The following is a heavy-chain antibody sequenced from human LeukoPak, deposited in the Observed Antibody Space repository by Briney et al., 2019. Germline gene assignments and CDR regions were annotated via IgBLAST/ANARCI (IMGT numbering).Heavy chain of an antibody. Sequence: ASVKVSCKASGYTFTSYAMNWVRQAPGQGLEWMGWINTNTGNPTYAQGFTGRFAFSLDTSVSTAYLQISSLKAEDTAVYYCAREGGDYYDSSGYPNWGQGTLVTVSS. D-gene: IGHD3-22*01. V-gene: IGHV7-4-1*02. J-gene: IGHJ1*01. CDR2: INTNTGNP. CDR1: GYTFTSYA. CDR3: AREGGDYYDSSGYPN.